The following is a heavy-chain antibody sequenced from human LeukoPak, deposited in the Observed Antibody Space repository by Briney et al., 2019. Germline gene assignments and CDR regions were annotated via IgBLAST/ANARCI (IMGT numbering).Heavy chain of an antibody. CDR2: ISGSGGST. V-gene: IGHV3-23*01. CDR1: GFTFSSYA. Sequence: GGSLRLSCAASGFTFSSYAMSWVRQAPGKGLEWVSAISGSGGSTYYADFVKGRFTISRDNSKNTLYLQMNSLRAEDTAVYYCAKVGSKRMYNWFDPWGQGTLVTVSS. J-gene: IGHJ5*02. D-gene: IGHD2/OR15-2a*01. CDR3: AKVGSKRMYNWFDP.